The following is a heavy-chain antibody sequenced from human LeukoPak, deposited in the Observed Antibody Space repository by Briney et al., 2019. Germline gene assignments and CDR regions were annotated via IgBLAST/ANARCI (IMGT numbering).Heavy chain of an antibody. Sequence: PGGSLRLSCAASGFTFDDYGMSWVHQAPGKRLEWVSGINWNGGSTGYADSVKGRFTISRDNAKNSLYLQMNSLRAEDTALYHCARHLFGVASYYYYGMDVWGQGTTVTVSS. CDR2: INWNGGST. J-gene: IGHJ6*02. CDR1: GFTFDDYG. D-gene: IGHD3-3*01. CDR3: ARHLFGVASYYYYGMDV. V-gene: IGHV3-20*01.